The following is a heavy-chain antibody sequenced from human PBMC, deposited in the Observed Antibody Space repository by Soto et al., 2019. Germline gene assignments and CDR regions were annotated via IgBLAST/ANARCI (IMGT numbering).Heavy chain of an antibody. J-gene: IGHJ5*02. CDR2: ISYDGSNK. CDR1: GFTFSSYA. D-gene: IGHD3-22*01. V-gene: IGHV3-30-3*01. Sequence: GGSLRLSCAASGFTFSSYAMHWVRQAPGKGLEWVAVISYDGSNKYYADSVKGRFTISRDNSKNTLYLQMNSLRAEDTAVYYCAGLLAGFYYDGNWFDPWGQGTLVTVSS. CDR3: AGLLAGFYYDGNWFDP.